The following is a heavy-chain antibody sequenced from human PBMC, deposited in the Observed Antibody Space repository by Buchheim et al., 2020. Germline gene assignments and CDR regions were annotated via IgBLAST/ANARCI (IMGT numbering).Heavy chain of an antibody. Sequence: EVQLVESGGGLVQPGGSLRLSCIVSRFTFNNYWMSWVRQAPGKGLEWVATQEKHERERHYPDSVEGQFTISRDNAKNSVYLQMNSLRVEDTAVYFCAMGELRCNGCFHGMGVWGKGTT. J-gene: IGHJ6*04. V-gene: IGHV3-7*01. CDR3: AMGELRCNGCFHGMGV. D-gene: IGHD3-16*01. CDR2: QEKHERER. CDR1: RFTFNNYW.